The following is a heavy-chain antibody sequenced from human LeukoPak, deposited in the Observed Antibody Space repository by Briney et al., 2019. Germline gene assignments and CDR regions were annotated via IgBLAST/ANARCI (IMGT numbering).Heavy chain of an antibody. CDR2: ISVSGTI. CDR1: GGSIHSY. Sequence: SETLSLTCTVSGGSIHSYWSWIRQPAGKGLEWIGRISVSGTITYNPALQSRLTISIDTSKNQFSLKLMSVTAADTAVYYCARQTGSGLFILPGGQGTLVTVSS. J-gene: IGHJ4*02. CDR3: ARQTGSGLFILP. V-gene: IGHV4-4*07. D-gene: IGHD3/OR15-3a*01.